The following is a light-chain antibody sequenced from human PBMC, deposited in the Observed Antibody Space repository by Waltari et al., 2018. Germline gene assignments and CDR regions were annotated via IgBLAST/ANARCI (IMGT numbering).Light chain of an antibody. Sequence: QSVLTQPPPVSAAPGQKVTISCSGDRSNIGRTYVSWYQQVPGTAPKVVIYDNNKRPSGVSDRFSGSKSGTSASLAITGLQTGDEADYYCGAWDSRLSAWVFGGGTRLTVL. CDR3: GAWDSRLSAWV. V-gene: IGLV1-51*01. CDR1: RSNIGRTY. J-gene: IGLJ3*02. CDR2: DNN.